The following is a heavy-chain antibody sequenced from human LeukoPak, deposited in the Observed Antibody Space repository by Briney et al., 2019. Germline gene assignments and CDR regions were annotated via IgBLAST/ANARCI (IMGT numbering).Heavy chain of an antibody. CDR1: GFTFSNSW. CDR3: AGSGY. CDR2: IKKDGSDK. J-gene: IGHJ4*02. V-gene: IGHV3-7*05. Sequence: GGSLRLSCATSGFTFSNSWMSWVRQAPGKGLEGVASIKKDGSDKYFVDSVKGRFTISRDNAKNSLFLQMNSLRAEDTAVYYCAGSGYWGQGTLVTVSS. D-gene: IGHD2-8*02.